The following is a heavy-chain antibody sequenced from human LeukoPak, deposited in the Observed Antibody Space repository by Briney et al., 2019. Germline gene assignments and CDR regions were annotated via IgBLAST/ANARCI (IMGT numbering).Heavy chain of an antibody. J-gene: IGHJ6*03. CDR1: GGSISSGGYY. D-gene: IGHD6-13*01. CDR3: ARVSKQQLADYYYMDV. Sequence: SQTLSLTCTVSGGSISSGGYYWSWIRQHPGKGLEWIGYIYHSGSTYYNPSLKSRVTISVDRSKNQFSLKLSSVTAADTAVYYCARVSKQQLADYYYMDVWGKGTTVTVSS. V-gene: IGHV4-31*03. CDR2: IYHSGST.